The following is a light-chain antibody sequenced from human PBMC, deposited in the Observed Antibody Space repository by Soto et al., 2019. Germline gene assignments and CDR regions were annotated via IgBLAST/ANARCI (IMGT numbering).Light chain of an antibody. J-gene: IGKJ4*01. CDR3: QQYNKWPLT. V-gene: IGKV3-15*01. CDR1: QSVSSN. CDR2: STS. Sequence: EIVMTQSPATLSVSPGERATLSCRASQSVSSNLAWYQQKPGQAPRLLISSTSTRSTGIPARFSGSGSGTEFSLTISSLQSEDFAVYYCQQYNKWPLTFGGGTKVEIK.